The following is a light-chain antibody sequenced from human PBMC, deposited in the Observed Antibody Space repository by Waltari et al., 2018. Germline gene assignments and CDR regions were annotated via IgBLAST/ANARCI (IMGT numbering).Light chain of an antibody. V-gene: IGKV3-11*01. CDR1: QSVTNY. CDR3: QQRRNWPLT. J-gene: IGKJ4*01. Sequence: IVLTQARAILSLSPGGRASVSCRASQSVTNYLAWYQQKPGQAPRLLIYDTSNRATGIPARFSGSGFGTDFTLTISSLEPEDFAVYYCQQRRNWPLTFGGGTKVEIK. CDR2: DTS.